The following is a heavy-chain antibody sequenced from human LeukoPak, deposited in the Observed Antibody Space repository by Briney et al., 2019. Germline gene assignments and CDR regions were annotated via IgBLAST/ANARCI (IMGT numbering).Heavy chain of an antibody. CDR2: INPRGST. V-gene: IGHV4-34*01. CDR1: GGSFSGYY. Sequence: SETLSLTCAVYGGSFSGYYWTWIRQSPGKGLEWIGEINPRGSTYYNPSLKSRLTISRDTSKNQFSLRLSSVTAADTAVYYCARGRQEISMMLVVMTGVSYYLDVWGKGTTVTVS. CDR3: ARGRQEISMMLVVMTGVSYYLDV. D-gene: IGHD3-22*01. J-gene: IGHJ6*03.